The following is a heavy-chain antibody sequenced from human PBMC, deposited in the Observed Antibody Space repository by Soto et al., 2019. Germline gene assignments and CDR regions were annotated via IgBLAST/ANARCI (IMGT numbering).Heavy chain of an antibody. Sequence: EVQLVESGGGLVQPGGSLRLSCAASGFTFSSYEMNWVRQAPGKGLEWVSYISSSGSTIYYADSVKGRFTISRDNAKNSLYLQMSSLRAEDTAVYYCARWTGSDSSGYYYVGGLDYWGQGTLVTVSS. CDR2: ISSSGSTI. V-gene: IGHV3-48*03. D-gene: IGHD3-22*01. CDR3: ARWTGSDSSGYYYVGGLDY. CDR1: GFTFSSYE. J-gene: IGHJ4*02.